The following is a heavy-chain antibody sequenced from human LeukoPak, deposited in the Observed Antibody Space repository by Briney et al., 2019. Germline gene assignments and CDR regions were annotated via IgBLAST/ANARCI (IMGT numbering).Heavy chain of an antibody. Sequence: SGGSLRLSCAASGFTFSRYWMHWARQAPGKGLVWVSRINSDGSGTTYADSVKGRFTVSRDNAKNTLYLQMNSLRAEDMAVYYCVRDYDYIDYWGQGALVTVSS. V-gene: IGHV3-74*01. CDR1: GFTFSRYW. CDR3: VRDYDYIDY. J-gene: IGHJ4*02. CDR2: INSDGSGT. D-gene: IGHD3-16*01.